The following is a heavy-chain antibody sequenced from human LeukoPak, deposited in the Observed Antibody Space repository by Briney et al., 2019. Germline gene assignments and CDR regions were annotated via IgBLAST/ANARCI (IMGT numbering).Heavy chain of an antibody. J-gene: IGHJ4*02. CDR1: GFTFSSYA. V-gene: IGHV3-30*01. Sequence: PGRSLRLSCAASGFTFSSYAMHWVRQAPGKGREWVAVISYDGSNKYYADSVKGRFTISRDNSKNTLYLQMNSLRAEDTAVYYCARAPGGTAAIDYWGQGTLVTVSS. CDR3: ARAPGGTAAIDY. CDR2: ISYDGSNK. D-gene: IGHD2-2*01.